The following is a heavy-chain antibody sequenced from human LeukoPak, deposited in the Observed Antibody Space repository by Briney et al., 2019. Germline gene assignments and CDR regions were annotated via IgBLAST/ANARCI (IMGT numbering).Heavy chain of an antibody. CDR2: ISAYNGNT. Sequence: ASVKVSCKASGYTFTSYGISWVRQAPGQGLEWMGWISAYNGNTNYAQKLQDRVTMTTDTSTSTAYMELRSLRSDDTAVYYCALSKGGAGTTVYWGQGTLVTVSS. J-gene: IGHJ4*02. CDR1: GYTFTSYG. V-gene: IGHV1-18*01. D-gene: IGHD1-7*01. CDR3: ALSKGGAGTTVY.